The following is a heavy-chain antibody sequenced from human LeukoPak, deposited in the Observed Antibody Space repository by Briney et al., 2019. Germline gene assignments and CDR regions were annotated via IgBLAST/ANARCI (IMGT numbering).Heavy chain of an antibody. Sequence: GGSLTLSCAASGFTFSGYWMHWVRHPPGKGLVWLSRINPDGRSTTYADSVKGRFTISRDNTKDTPYLQMNTLRAEDTAVYYCARVGGTSDFDYWGQGILVTVSS. J-gene: IGHJ4*02. CDR3: ARVGGTSDFDY. V-gene: IGHV3-74*01. CDR2: INPDGRST. CDR1: GFTFSGYW. D-gene: IGHD3-3*01.